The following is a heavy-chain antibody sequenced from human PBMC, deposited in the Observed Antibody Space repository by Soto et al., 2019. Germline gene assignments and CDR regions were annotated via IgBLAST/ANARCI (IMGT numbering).Heavy chain of an antibody. J-gene: IGHJ4*02. D-gene: IGHD2-2*01. V-gene: IGHV4-59*01. Sequence: QVQLQESGPGLVRPSETLFLTCTVSGGSLNNYYWSWIRQPPGKGLEWIGYVHYSGSTGYNPSLKSRATISVDTSKNQLSLKVTSVTAADTAIYFCARGRVPAVWGQGTLVTVSS. CDR2: VHYSGST. CDR1: GGSLNNYY. CDR3: ARGRVPAV.